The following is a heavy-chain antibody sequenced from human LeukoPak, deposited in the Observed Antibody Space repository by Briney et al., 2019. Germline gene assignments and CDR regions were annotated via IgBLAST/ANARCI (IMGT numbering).Heavy chain of an antibody. CDR3: ASPGGCSGGSCYSFDYYYYYYMDV. Sequence: SVKVSCKASGGTFSSYAISWVRQAPGQGLEWMGGIIPIFGTANYAQKFQGRVTITADESTSTAYMELSSLRSEDTAVYYCASPGGCSGGSCYSFDYYYYYYMDVWGKGTTVTISS. J-gene: IGHJ6*03. V-gene: IGHV1-69*01. D-gene: IGHD2-15*01. CDR2: IIPIFGTA. CDR1: GGTFSSYA.